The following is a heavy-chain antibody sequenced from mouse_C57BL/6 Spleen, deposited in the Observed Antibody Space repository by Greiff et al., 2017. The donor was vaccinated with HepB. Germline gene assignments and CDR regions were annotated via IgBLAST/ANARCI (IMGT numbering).Heavy chain of an antibody. CDR3: ARGVTTVEYYFDY. CDR2: IYPRSGNT. CDR1: GYTFTSYG. Sequence: VQLQQSGAELARPGASVKLSCKASGYTFTSYGISWVKQRPGQGLEWIGGIYPRSGNTYYNEKFKGKATLTADKSSSTAYMELRSLTSEDSAVYFCARGVTTVEYYFDYWGQGTTLTVSS. V-gene: IGHV1-81*01. D-gene: IGHD1-1*01. J-gene: IGHJ2*01.